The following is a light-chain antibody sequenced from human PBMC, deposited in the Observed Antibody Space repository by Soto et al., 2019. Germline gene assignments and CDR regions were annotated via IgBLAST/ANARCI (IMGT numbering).Light chain of an antibody. V-gene: IGKV3-20*01. CDR2: GIS. CDR1: QSVSSNY. J-gene: IGKJ1*01. Sequence: EIVLTQSPGTLSLSPGERATLSCRAIQSVSSNYLAWYQQKPGQAPRLLMYGISTRATGVPDRFRGSGSGTDFTLTITRLEPEDFAVYYCQQYNNWPQWTFGQGTKVDIK. CDR3: QQYNNWPQWT.